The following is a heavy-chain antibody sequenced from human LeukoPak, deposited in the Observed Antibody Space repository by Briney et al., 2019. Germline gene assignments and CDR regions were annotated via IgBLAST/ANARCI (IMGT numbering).Heavy chain of an antibody. V-gene: IGHV3-11*01. J-gene: IGHJ4*02. D-gene: IGHD5-12*01. Sequence: KTGGSLRPSCAASGFTFSDYYMSWIRQAPGKGLEWVSYISSSGSTIYYADSVKGRFTISRDNAKNSLYLQMNSLRAEDTAVYYCARDGVVATIRARALGYWGQGTLVTVSS. CDR2: ISSSGSTI. CDR3: ARDGVVATIRARALGY. CDR1: GFTFSDYY.